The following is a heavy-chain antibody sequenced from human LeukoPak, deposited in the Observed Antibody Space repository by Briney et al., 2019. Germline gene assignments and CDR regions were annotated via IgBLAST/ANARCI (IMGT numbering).Heavy chain of an antibody. J-gene: IGHJ6*02. CDR1: GFTVSSNY. CDR2: IYSGGST. V-gene: IGHV3-53*01. D-gene: IGHD6-13*01. CDR3: ARVSSSSWSYYYYYYGMDV. Sequence: GGSLRLSCAASGFTVSSNYMSWVRQAPGKGREWVSVIYSGGSTYYADSVKGRFTISRDNSKNTLYLQMNSLRAEDTAVYYCARVSSSSWSYYYYYYGMDVWGQGTTVTVSS.